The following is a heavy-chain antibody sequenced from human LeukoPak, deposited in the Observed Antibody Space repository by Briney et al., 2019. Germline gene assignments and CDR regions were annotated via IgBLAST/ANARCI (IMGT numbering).Heavy chain of an antibody. V-gene: IGHV3-23*01. CDR3: AKKGGTLLRPYYFDY. J-gene: IGHJ4*02. D-gene: IGHD2-15*01. CDR1: GFTFSNYA. CDR2: ISGSGGST. Sequence: PGGSLRLSCAASGFTFSNYAMSWVRQAPGKGLEWVSAISGSGGSTYYADSVKGRFTISRDNSKNTLYLQMNSLRAEDTAVYYCAKKGGTLLRPYYFDYWGQGTLVTVSS.